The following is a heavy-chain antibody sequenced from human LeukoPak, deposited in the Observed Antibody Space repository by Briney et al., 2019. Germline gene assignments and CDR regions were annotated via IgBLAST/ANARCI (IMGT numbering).Heavy chain of an antibody. Sequence: KPSETLSLTCTVSGGSISSYYCSWIRQPAGKGLEWNGRIYTSGSTNYNPSLKSRVTMSVDTSKNQFSLKLSSVTAADSAVYYCARVRSAARPDGDYFDYWGQGTLVTVSS. D-gene: IGHD6-6*01. CDR3: ARVRSAARPDGDYFDY. CDR1: GGSISSYY. CDR2: IYTSGST. V-gene: IGHV4-4*07. J-gene: IGHJ4*02.